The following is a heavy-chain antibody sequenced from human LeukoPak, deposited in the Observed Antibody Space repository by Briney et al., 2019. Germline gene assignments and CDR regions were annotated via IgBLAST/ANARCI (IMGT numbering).Heavy chain of an antibody. V-gene: IGHV1-69*13. J-gene: IGHJ4*02. Sequence: SVKVSCKASGYTFTGYYMHWVRQAPGQGLEWMGGIIPIFGTANYAQKFQGRVTITADESTSTAYMELSSLRSEDTAVYYCARGAHDSSGYYDDYFDYWGQGTLVTVSS. D-gene: IGHD3-22*01. CDR3: ARGAHDSSGYYDDYFDY. CDR1: GYTFTGYY. CDR2: IIPIFGTA.